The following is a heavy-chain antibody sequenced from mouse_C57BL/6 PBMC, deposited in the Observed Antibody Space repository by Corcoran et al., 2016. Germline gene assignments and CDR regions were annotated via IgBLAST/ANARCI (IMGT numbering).Heavy chain of an antibody. J-gene: IGHJ2*01. Sequence: EVQLQQSGPELVKPGASVKIPCKASGYTFTDYNMDWVKQSHGKSLEWIGDINPNNGGTIYNQKFKGKATLTVDKSSSTAYTELRSLTSEDTAVYYCAREEQGEGSLDYWGQGTTLTVSS. V-gene: IGHV1-18*01. CDR3: AREEQGEGSLDY. D-gene: IGHD6-2*01. CDR2: INPNNGGT. CDR1: GYTFTDYN.